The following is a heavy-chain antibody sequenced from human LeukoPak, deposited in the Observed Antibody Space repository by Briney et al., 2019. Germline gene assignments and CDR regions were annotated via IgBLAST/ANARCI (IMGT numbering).Heavy chain of an antibody. Sequence: PGGSLRLSCAASGFTFSDNYMSWIRQAPGKGLEWVSYISSSGNTTKNADSVKGRFTITRDNAKNSLYLQMNSLRAEDTAVYYCARDGGSAWFLDYRGQGTLVTVSS. CDR2: ISSSGNTT. CDR1: GFTFSDNY. V-gene: IGHV3-11*04. D-gene: IGHD6-19*01. CDR3: ARDGGSAWFLDY. J-gene: IGHJ4*02.